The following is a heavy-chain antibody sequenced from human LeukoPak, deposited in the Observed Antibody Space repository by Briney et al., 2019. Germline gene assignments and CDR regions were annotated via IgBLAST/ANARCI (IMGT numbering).Heavy chain of an antibody. CDR1: GFTFSDYY. J-gene: IGHJ3*02. V-gene: IGHV3-23*01. CDR3: AKGGIDAFDI. CDR2: ISGSGGST. D-gene: IGHD3-16*01. Sequence: PGGSLRLSCAASGFTFSDYYMSWVRQAPGKGLEWVSAISGSGGSTYYADSVKGRFTISRDNSKNTLYLQMDSLRAEDTAVYYCAKGGIDAFDIWGQGTMVTVSS.